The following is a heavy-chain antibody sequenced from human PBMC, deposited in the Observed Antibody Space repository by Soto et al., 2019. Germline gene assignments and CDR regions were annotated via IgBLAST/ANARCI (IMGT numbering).Heavy chain of an antibody. CDR3: ANEEGTYYDFCWFDP. D-gene: IGHD3-3*01. J-gene: IGHJ5*02. CDR1: GFTFSSYG. CDR2: ITYDGTIK. Sequence: GGSLRLSCAASGFTFSSYGIHWVRQAPGKGLEWVAFITYDGTIKYYADSVKGRFTISRDNSNNTLYLQMNSLRVEDTAAYYCANEEGTYYDFCWFDPWGQGTLVTVSS. V-gene: IGHV3-30*02.